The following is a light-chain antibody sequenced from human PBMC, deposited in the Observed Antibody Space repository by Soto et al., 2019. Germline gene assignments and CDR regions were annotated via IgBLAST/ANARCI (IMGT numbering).Light chain of an antibody. CDR3: SSYTSSSTLEV. V-gene: IGLV2-14*01. Sequence: QSSLTQPASVSGSPGQSITIACTGTSSDVGGYSYVSWYQQHPGKAPKLMIYEGSNRPSGVSNRFSGSKSGNTASLTISGLQAEDEADYYCSSYTSSSTLEVFGTGTKVTVL. CDR2: EGS. J-gene: IGLJ1*01. CDR1: SSDVGGYSY.